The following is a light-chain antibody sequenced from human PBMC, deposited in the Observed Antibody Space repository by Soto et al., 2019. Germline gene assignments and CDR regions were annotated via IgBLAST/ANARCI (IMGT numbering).Light chain of an antibody. CDR2: GAS. CDR1: QSVSSN. CDR3: QQYGT. Sequence: ELVMTQSPATLSVSPGERATLSCRASQSVSSNLAWYQQKPGQAPRLIIYGASTRDTGIPDRFSGSGSGTEFTLTISSLQSEGFAVYYCQQYGTFGQGTKVEIK. V-gene: IGKV3-15*01. J-gene: IGKJ1*01.